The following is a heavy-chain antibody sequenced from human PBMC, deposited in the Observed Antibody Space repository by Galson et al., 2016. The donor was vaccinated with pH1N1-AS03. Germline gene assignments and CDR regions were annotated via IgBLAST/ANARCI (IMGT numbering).Heavy chain of an antibody. CDR1: GGTFGSYG. CDR2: IIPFSVTT. J-gene: IGHJ4*02. D-gene: IGHD3-22*01. V-gene: IGHV1-69*13. CDR3: ARDRYHGLPGDYYESAY. Sequence: SVKVSCKASGGTFGSYGISWVRQVPGQGLEWMGGIIPFSVTTDYAQKFQGRISITADESTSTAYMELSSLTSEDTAVYYCARDRYHGLPGDYYESAYLGQGTPVTVPS.